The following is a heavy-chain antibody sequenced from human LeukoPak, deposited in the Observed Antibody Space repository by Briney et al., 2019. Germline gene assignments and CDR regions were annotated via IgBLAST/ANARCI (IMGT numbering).Heavy chain of an antibody. J-gene: IGHJ4*02. V-gene: IGHV3-30*04. CDR3: ARVSSSSSWYTDLDY. D-gene: IGHD6-13*01. Sequence: GGSLRLSCAASGFTFSSYALHWVRQAPGKGLEWVAVILYDGRNKYYADSVKGRFTISSDNSKNTLYLQMNSLRPEDTAVYYCARVSSSSSWYTDLDYWGQGTLVTVSS. CDR1: GFTFSSYA. CDR2: ILYDGRNK.